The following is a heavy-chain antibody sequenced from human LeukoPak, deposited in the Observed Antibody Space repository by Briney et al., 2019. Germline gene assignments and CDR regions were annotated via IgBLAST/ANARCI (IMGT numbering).Heavy chain of an antibody. CDR1: GFTFSSYW. CDR3: ARSHNRIYYDSSGYYLYN. V-gene: IGHV3-7*01. CDR2: IKQDGSEK. Sequence: GGSLRLSCAASGFTFSSYWMSWVRQAPGKGLEWVANIKQDGSEKYYVDSVKGRFTISRDNAKNSLYLQMNSLRAEDTAVYYCARSHNRIYYDSSGYYLYNWGQGTLVTVSS. D-gene: IGHD3-22*01. J-gene: IGHJ4*02.